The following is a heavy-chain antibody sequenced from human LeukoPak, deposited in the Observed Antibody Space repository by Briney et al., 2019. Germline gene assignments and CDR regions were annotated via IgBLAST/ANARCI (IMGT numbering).Heavy chain of an antibody. Sequence: GGSLRLSCAASGFTFSSYGMHWVRQAPGKGLEWVAVIWYDGSNKYYADSVKGRFTISRDNSKNTLYLQMNSLRAEDTAVYYCARDSGQQLVPGRFDPWGQGTLVTVSS. CDR3: ARDSGQQLVPGRFDP. CDR2: IWYDGSNK. J-gene: IGHJ5*02. V-gene: IGHV3-33*01. CDR1: GFTFSSYG. D-gene: IGHD6-13*01.